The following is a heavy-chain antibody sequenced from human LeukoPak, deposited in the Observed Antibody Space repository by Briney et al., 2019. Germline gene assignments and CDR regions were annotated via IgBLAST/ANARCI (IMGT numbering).Heavy chain of an antibody. CDR2: IIPIVGTA. CDR3: ARDRRDRGVPYMDV. Sequence: SVKVSCKASGGTFSSYAISWVRQAPGQGLEWMGGIIPIVGTANYAQKFQGRVTITADKSTSTAYMELSSLRSEDTAVYYCARDRRDRGVPYMDVWGKGTTVTVSS. D-gene: IGHD3-10*01. V-gene: IGHV1-69*06. J-gene: IGHJ6*03. CDR1: GGTFSSYA.